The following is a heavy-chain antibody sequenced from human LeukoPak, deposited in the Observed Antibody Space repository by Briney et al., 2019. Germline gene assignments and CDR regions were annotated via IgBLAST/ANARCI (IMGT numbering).Heavy chain of an antibody. CDR3: ARSLTTLTYEGY. CDR2: INSGSTYT. CDR1: GFTFSSYM. J-gene: IGHJ4*02. D-gene: IGHD1-1*01. V-gene: IGHV3-21*01. Sequence: GGSLRLSCAASGFTFSSYMMNWVRQAPGKGLEWVSSINSGSTYTYYTESVKGRFTVSRDNAKNSLFLQMNSLGAEDTAIYYCARSLTTLTYEGYWGQGTLVTVSS.